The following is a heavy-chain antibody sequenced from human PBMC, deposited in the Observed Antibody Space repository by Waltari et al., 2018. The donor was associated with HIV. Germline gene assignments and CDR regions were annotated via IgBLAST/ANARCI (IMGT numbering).Heavy chain of an antibody. Sequence: QLVESGGGVVQPGGSLILSCTASGFRFRTYGLQWVRQFPGRGLEWVAFIRNDGTDENYADSVKGRFTSSRDNSKSILYLQMTSLTSEDSGIYYCLRAVRTSDSFDVWGHGTLVSVSS. V-gene: IGHV3-30*02. D-gene: IGHD4-17*01. CDR3: LRAVRTSDSFDV. J-gene: IGHJ3*01. CDR2: IRNDGTDE. CDR1: GFRFRTYG.